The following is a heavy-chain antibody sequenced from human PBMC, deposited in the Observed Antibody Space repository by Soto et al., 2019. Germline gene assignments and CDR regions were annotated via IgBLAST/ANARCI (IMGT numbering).Heavy chain of an antibody. CDR1: GFTFNNYA. J-gene: IGHJ5*02. Sequence: GGSLRLSCAASGFTFNNYAMSWVRQAPGKGLEWVSYISSSSSTIFYSDSVKGRFTISRDNAKNSLYLQMNSLRDEDTAVYYCARESRFLEWLSLNWFDPWGQGTLVTVSS. D-gene: IGHD3-3*01. CDR2: ISSSSSTI. CDR3: ARESRFLEWLSLNWFDP. V-gene: IGHV3-48*02.